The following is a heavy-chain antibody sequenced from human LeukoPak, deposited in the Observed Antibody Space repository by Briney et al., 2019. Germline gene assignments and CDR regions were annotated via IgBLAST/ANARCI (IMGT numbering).Heavy chain of an antibody. CDR2: ISSTGSTI. J-gene: IGHJ4*02. V-gene: IGHV3-48*03. CDR3: SRVKDGDYFDY. Sequence: GGSLRLSCAASGFSLGDYEMNWVRQAPVKGLEWVSYISSTGSTIYYADSVKGRFTISRDNAKQSLFLQTNSPRGEDKAVYYCSRVKDGDYFDYWGQGTLVTVRS. D-gene: IGHD4-17*01. CDR1: GFSLGDYE.